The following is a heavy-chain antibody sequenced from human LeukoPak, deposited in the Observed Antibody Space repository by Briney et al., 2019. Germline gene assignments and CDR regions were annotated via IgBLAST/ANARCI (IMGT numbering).Heavy chain of an antibody. J-gene: IGHJ4*02. Sequence: LVASVKVSCKASGYTFTSYDINWVRQATGQGLEWMGWMNPNSGNTGYAQKFQGRGTMTRNSSISTAFMELSSLRSEDTAVYYCARVRAMITFGGVIDHFDYWGQGTLVTVSS. V-gene: IGHV1-8*01. CDR2: MNPNSGNT. CDR1: GYTFTSYD. D-gene: IGHD3-16*02. CDR3: ARVRAMITFGGVIDHFDY.